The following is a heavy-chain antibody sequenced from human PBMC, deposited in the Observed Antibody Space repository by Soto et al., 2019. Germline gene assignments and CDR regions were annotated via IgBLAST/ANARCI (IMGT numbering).Heavy chain of an antibody. D-gene: IGHD3-22*01. Sequence: QVQLVQSGAEVKKPGSSVKVSCKASGGTFSSYTISWVRQAPGQGLEWMGRIIPILGIANYAQKFQGRATITADKSTSTAYMELSSLRSEDTAVYYCARVYYDSSGYSYWGQGTLVTVSS. CDR3: ARVYYDSSGYSY. J-gene: IGHJ4*02. CDR2: IIPILGIA. CDR1: GGTFSSYT. V-gene: IGHV1-69*02.